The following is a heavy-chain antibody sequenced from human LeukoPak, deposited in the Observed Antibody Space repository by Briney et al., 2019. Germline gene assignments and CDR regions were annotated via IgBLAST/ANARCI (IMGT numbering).Heavy chain of an antibody. J-gene: IGHJ3*02. CDR2: ISPNSGDT. D-gene: IGHD3-22*01. V-gene: IGHV1-2*02. Sequence: ASVKVSCKASGYAFTGYYLHWVRQASGQGLEWMGWISPNSGDTNYAQKFQGRVTMTRDTSISTSYMELSRLRSDDTALYYCARSYYYDSTGYSHDDAFDIWGQGTMVTVSS. CDR3: ARSYYYDSTGYSHDDAFDI. CDR1: GYAFTGYY.